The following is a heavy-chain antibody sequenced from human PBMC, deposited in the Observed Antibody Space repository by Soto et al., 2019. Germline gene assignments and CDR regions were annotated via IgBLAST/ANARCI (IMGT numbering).Heavy chain of an antibody. D-gene: IGHD6-13*01. J-gene: IGHJ4*02. CDR1: GFTVSSNY. Sequence: GGSLRLSCEASGFTVSSNYMSWVRQAPGKGLEWVSVIYSGGSTYYADSVKDRFTISRDNSKNTLYLQMNSLRAEDTAVYYCAHCIAAADPYFDYWGQGTLVTVSS. CDR2: IYSGGST. V-gene: IGHV3-66*01. CDR3: AHCIAAADPYFDY.